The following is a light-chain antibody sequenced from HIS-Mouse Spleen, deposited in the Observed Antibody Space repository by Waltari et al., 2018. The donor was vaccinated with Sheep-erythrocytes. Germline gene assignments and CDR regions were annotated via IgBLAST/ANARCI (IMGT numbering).Light chain of an antibody. Sequence: QSALTQPRSVSGSPGQSVTISCTGTSRDVGGYNYVSWYQQHPGKAPTLMIYDVSKRPSGVPDRFSGSKSGNTASLTISGLQAEDEADYYCCSYAGSYNHVFATGTKVTVL. V-gene: IGLV2-11*01. CDR1: SRDVGGYNY. J-gene: IGLJ1*01. CDR3: CSYAGSYNHV. CDR2: DVS.